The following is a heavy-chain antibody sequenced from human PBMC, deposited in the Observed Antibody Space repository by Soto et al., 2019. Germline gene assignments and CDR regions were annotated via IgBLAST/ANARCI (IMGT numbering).Heavy chain of an antibody. CDR3: ARLASGKFDF. Sequence: EVQVLESGGGLVQPGGSLRLSCAASGFTFSSYAMSCVRQAPGKGLEWVSSISESGGGTYYADSVKGRFTISRDNSKNTRYLQMHSLTAEDTAVYYCARLASGKFDFWGQGTLVTVSS. V-gene: IGHV3-23*01. D-gene: IGHD3-10*01. CDR1: GFTFSSYA. CDR2: ISESGGGT. J-gene: IGHJ4*02.